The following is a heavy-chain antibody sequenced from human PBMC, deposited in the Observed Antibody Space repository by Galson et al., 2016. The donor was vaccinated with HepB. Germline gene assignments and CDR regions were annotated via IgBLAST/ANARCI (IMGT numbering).Heavy chain of an antibody. J-gene: IGHJ4*02. V-gene: IGHV4-4*02. Sequence: ETLSLTYAVSGGSITTSHWWSWVRQPPGEGLEWIGEIYPSGTTNYHPSLKSRVTISLDKSEDQFSLKMTPVTAADTALYYCARQGLWSIEYWGQGILGTVSS. CDR1: GGSITTSHW. CDR3: ARQGLWSIEY. CDR2: IYPSGTT. D-gene: IGHD3-16*01.